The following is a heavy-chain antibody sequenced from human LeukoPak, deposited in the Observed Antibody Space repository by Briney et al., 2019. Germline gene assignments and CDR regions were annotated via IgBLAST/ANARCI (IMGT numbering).Heavy chain of an antibody. V-gene: IGHV3-23*01. J-gene: IGHJ3*02. D-gene: IGHD3-3*01. CDR3: ARVFRPSLTVFIIRGAFDI. CDR1: GFTFSSYA. Sequence: GGSLRLSCAASGFTFSSYAMSWVRQAPGKGLEWVSAISGSGGSTYYADSVKGRFTISRDNSKNTLYLQMNSLRAEDTAVYYCARVFRPSLTVFIIRGAFDIWGQGTMVTVFS. CDR2: ISGSGGST.